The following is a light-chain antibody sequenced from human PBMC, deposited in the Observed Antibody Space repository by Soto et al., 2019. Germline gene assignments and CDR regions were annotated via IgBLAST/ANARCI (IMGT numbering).Light chain of an antibody. CDR3: QHCDTGWP. V-gene: IGKV1-5*01. Sequence: DIQITQSPSTLSAYAAYRVTITSRSGHDIDRWLAWYQQKPGKAPKLLIYDASTLETGVPSRFSGSGSGREFTLTISSLKPDDFATYYCQHCDTGWPFGQGTKVDIK. J-gene: IGKJ1*01. CDR1: HDIDRW. CDR2: DAS.